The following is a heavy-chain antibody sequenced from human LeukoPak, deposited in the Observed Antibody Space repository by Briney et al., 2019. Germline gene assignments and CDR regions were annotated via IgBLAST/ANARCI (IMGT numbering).Heavy chain of an antibody. Sequence: SETLSLTCTVSGGSISSYYWSWIRQPPGKGLERIGNIYNSGSTNYNPSLKSRVTISVDTSKNQFSLKLSSVTAADTAVYYCARVDGYNYFDYWGQGTLVTVSS. J-gene: IGHJ4*02. D-gene: IGHD5-24*01. CDR3: ARVDGYNYFDY. CDR2: IYNSGST. CDR1: GGSISSYY. V-gene: IGHV4-59*12.